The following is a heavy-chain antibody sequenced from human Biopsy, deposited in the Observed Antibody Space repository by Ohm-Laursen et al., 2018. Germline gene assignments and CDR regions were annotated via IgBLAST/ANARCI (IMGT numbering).Heavy chain of an antibody. V-gene: IGHV3-21*01. CDR1: GFSVSSYD. J-gene: IGHJ4*02. CDR3: AKDLRNNNWGVEN. CDR2: ISETSSHI. Sequence: GSLRLSCAASGFSVSSYDMNWVRQAPGKGLEWISYISETSSHIYDADSVRGRFTVARDIAKNSLYLQLNSLRVEDTAVYYCAKDLRNNNWGVENWGQGTLVTASS. D-gene: IGHD7-27*01.